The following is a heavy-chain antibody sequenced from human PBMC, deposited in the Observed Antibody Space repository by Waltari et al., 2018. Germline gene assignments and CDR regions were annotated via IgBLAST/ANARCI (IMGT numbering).Heavy chain of an antibody. D-gene: IGHD2-2*02. CDR3: AKDDRYPDDVFGL. J-gene: IGHJ3*01. Sequence: EVQLMESGGGLVQPGGSLRLSCSASALTFRTYVINWFRQAPGKGLEWVCSISGSGAEWYAESVRGRFTISRDNPKNTVFLQMNSLRVEDTALYYCAKDDRYPDDVFGLWGLGTMVTVSS. CDR1: ALTFRTYV. V-gene: IGHV3-23*01. CDR2: ISGSGAE.